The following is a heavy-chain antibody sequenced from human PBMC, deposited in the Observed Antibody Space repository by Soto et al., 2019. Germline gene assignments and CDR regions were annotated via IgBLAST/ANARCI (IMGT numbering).Heavy chain of an antibody. Sequence: SETLSLTCTVSGSSINSSGYYWGWIRQPPGKGLEWIGSMFYGVSTYYNPSPKSRVTVSVDTSKNQFSLNLRSVTAADTAVYYCARLPSRHLVDYWGQGTLVTVSS. CDR3: ARLPSRHLVDY. D-gene: IGHD2-15*01. CDR1: GSSINSSGYY. CDR2: MFYGVST. J-gene: IGHJ4*02. V-gene: IGHV4-39*01.